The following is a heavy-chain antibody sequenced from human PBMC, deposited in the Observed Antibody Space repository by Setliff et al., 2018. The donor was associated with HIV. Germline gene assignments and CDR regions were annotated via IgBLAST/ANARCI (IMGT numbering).Heavy chain of an antibody. CDR2: IHSSGTT. J-gene: IGHJ4*02. CDR3: ASEYSNFWSGGFDY. V-gene: IGHV4-39*01. Sequence: ASETLSLTCTVSGGSFSSSTYSWGWIRQPPGMGLEWIGSIHSSGTTDYNPSLKSRVAMSVDTSRSQFSLKLRSVTAADTAIYYCASEYSNFWSGGFDYWAQGTPVTVSS. D-gene: IGHD3-3*01. CDR1: GGSFSSSTYS.